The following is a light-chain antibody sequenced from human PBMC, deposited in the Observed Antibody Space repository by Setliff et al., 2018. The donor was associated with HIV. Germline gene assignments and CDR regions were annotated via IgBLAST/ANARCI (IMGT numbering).Light chain of an antibody. CDR3: SSSTTDTSDV. CDR1: SNDIASSDY. V-gene: IGLV2-14*03. CDR2: HVS. Sequence: QSVLTQPASVSGSPGQSITISCTGTSNDIASSDYVSWYQQHLGKAPKLIIYHVSRRPSGVSHRFSAFKSGHTASLTISGLQADDEADYYCSSSTTDTSDVFGTGTKVTVL. J-gene: IGLJ1*01.